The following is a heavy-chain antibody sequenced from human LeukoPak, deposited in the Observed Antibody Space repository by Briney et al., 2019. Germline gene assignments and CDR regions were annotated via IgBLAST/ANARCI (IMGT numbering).Heavy chain of an antibody. J-gene: IGHJ4*02. D-gene: IGHD1-26*01. CDR2: ISGSASST. V-gene: IGHV3-23*01. CDR1: GFTFSNYA. Sequence: GGSLRLSCAASGFTFSNYAMSWVRQAPGKGLEWVSAISGSASSTYHADSVKGRFTISRDNSKNTLYLQMNSLRAEDTAVYYCASSEWELDYWGLGTLVTVSS. CDR3: ASSEWELDY.